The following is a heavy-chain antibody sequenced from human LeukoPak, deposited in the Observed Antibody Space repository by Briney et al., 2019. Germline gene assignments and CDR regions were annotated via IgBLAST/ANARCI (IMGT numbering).Heavy chain of an antibody. CDR2: ISGSGGST. CDR3: AKVGRSGWPYYMDV. Sequence: GGSLRLSCAASGFTFSSYAMSWVRQAPGKGLESVSTISGSGGSTYYADSVKGRFTISRDNSKNTLYLQMNSLRAEDTAVYYCAKVGRSGWPYYMDVWGKETTVTVSS. D-gene: IGHD6-19*01. V-gene: IGHV3-23*01. J-gene: IGHJ6*03. CDR1: GFTFSSYA.